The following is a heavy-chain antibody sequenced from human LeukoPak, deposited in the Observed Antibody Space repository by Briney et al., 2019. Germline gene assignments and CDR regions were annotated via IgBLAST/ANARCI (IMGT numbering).Heavy chain of an antibody. CDR3: ASFFLGYCSSTSCYGPDY. CDR2: ISSSSSYI. CDR1: GFTFSSYS. Sequence: GGSLRLSCAASGFTFSSYSMNWVRQAPGKGLEWVSSISSSSSYIYYADSVKGRFTISRDNAKNSLYLQMNSLRAEDTAVYYCASFFLGYCSSTSCYGPDYWGQGTLVTVSS. J-gene: IGHJ4*02. V-gene: IGHV3-21*01. D-gene: IGHD2-2*01.